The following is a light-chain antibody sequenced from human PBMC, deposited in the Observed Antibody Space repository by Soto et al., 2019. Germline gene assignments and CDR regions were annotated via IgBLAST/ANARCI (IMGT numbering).Light chain of an antibody. J-gene: IGKJ4*01. Sequence: AIRMTQSTSSFSASTGDRVTITCRASEGISRYLAWYQQKPGKAPKLLIYAASTLQSRVPTRFSGSGSWSDFNLSISCLQADDFAESCCQQYYCYREVTVGGGTKVEIK. CDR2: AAS. V-gene: IGKV1-8*01. CDR3: QQYYCYREVT. CDR1: EGISRY.